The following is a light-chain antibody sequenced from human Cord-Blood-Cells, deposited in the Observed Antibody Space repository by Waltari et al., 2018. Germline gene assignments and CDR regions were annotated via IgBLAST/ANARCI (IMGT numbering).Light chain of an antibody. Sequence: QSALTQPRPVSGSPGQSVTISCPGTSSDVGGYKYVFWYQQHPGKAPKLMIYDVSKRPPGVPDRFSGSKSGNTASLTISGLQAEDEADYYCCSYAGSYSYVFGTGTKVTVL. CDR2: DVS. CDR1: SSDVGGYKY. J-gene: IGLJ1*01. CDR3: CSYAGSYSYV. V-gene: IGLV2-11*01.